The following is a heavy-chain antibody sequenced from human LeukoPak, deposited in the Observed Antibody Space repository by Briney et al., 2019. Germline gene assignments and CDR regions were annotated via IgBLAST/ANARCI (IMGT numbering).Heavy chain of an antibody. CDR2: INPNSGDT. V-gene: IGHV1-2*06. CDR3: AGERGGYELDWFDP. CDR1: GYTFSGYF. D-gene: IGHD5-12*01. Sequence: GASVTVSCKAFGYTFSGYFIHWVRQAPGQGLEWMGRINPNSGDTKYAQKFQDRVTMTRDTSIDTTYMELSRLRSDDTAVYYCAGERGGYELDWFDPWGQGTLVTVSS. J-gene: IGHJ5*02.